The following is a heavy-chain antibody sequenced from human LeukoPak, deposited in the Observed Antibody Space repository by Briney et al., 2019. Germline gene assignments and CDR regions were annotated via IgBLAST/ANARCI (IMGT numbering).Heavy chain of an antibody. Sequence: PGGSLRLSCAASGFTFSSYSMNWVRQAPGKGLEWVSSISSSSSTIYYADSVKGRFTISRYEAKNRLYLQMNSLRAEDTAVYYCARESVPAAIRGWFDPWGQGTLVTVSS. V-gene: IGHV3-21*01. J-gene: IGHJ5*02. D-gene: IGHD2-2*02. CDR2: ISSSSSTI. CDR3: ARESVPAAIRGWFDP. CDR1: GFTFSSYS.